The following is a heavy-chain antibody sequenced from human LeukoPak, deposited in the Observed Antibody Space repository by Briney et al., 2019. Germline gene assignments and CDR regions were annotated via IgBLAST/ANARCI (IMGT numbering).Heavy chain of an antibody. J-gene: IGHJ4*02. V-gene: IGHV3-21*01. CDR2: ITSSSSYI. CDR3: ARSGSSYYLDY. CDR1: GFSFGSYT. Sequence: PGGSLRLSCAASGFSFGSYTMNWVRQAPGQGLEWVSSITSSSSYIYYADSVKGRFTISRDNAKNSLYLQMNSLRAEDTAVYYCARSGSSYYLDYWGQGTLVTVSS.